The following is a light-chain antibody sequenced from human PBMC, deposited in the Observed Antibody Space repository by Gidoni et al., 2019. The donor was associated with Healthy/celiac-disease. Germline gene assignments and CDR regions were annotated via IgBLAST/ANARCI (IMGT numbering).Light chain of an antibody. V-gene: IGKV1-39*01. Sequence: LQVTQAPSSLSAFVGNRVTITFRASKGIRSYLNWYKQKPGKAPKLLIYAASSLQSGVPSRFSGSGSGTDFTLTISSLQPEDFATYYCQQSYSTPFTFGPXTKVDIK. CDR3: QQSYSTPFT. CDR2: AAS. J-gene: IGKJ3*01. CDR1: KGIRSY.